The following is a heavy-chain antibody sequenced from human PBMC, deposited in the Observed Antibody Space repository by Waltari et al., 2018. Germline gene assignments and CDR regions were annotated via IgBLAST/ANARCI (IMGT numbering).Heavy chain of an antibody. V-gene: IGHV3-23*01. Sequence: EVHLLESGGGLAQPGGSLRLSCGASGFNFISNARSWGRQAPGKGLEWVSGISDSGVITKYADSVKGRFTVSRDNSKNTVFLQLNSLRAEDTAIYYCARHLYSIDYLELGNWGQGTLVTVSS. D-gene: IGHD3-22*01. J-gene: IGHJ4*02. CDR3: ARHLYSIDYLELGN. CDR2: ISDSGVIT. CDR1: GFNFISNA.